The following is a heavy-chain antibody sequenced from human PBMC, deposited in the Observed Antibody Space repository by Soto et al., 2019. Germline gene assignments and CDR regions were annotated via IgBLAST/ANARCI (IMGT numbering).Heavy chain of an antibody. J-gene: IGHJ6*02. CDR1: GGSISSGGYY. D-gene: IGHD2-21*02. V-gene: IGHV4-31*03. CDR3: AKSNYGGDDYFQYGLDV. Sequence: SETLSLTCTVSGGSISSGGYYWSWIRQHPGKGLEWIGYIYYSGSTYYNPSLKSRVTISVDTSKNQFSLELSGLRSDDTADDTAVYYCAKSNYGGDDYFQYGLDVWGQGTTVTVSS. CDR2: IYYSGST.